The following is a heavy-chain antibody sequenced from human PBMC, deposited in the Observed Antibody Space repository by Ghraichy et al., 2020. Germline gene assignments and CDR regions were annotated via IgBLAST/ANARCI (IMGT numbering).Heavy chain of an antibody. J-gene: IGHJ2*01. CDR1: AGSISTHY. CDR2: IYYSGST. CDR3: ARDGPESPLWYFDL. V-gene: IGHV4-59*11. Sequence: SETLSLTCTVSAGSISTHYWSWIRQPPGKGPEWIGYIYYSGSTNYNPSLKSRVTISLDTSKNQFSLKLSSVTAADTAVYYCARDGPESPLWYFDLWGRGTLVTVSS.